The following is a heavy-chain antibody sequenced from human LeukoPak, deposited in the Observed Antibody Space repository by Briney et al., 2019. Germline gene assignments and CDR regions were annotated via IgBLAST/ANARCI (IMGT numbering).Heavy chain of an antibody. D-gene: IGHD6-13*01. V-gene: IGHV3-33*01. Sequence: GGSLRLSCAASGFTFSRFGMHWVRQAPGKGLEWVAVIWYDGSNKYYADSVKGRFTISRDNSKNTLYLQMNSLRAEDTAVYYCARGIIAAAGGYWYFDLWGRGTLVTVSS. CDR2: IWYDGSNK. CDR3: ARGIIAAAGGYWYFDL. CDR1: GFTFSRFG. J-gene: IGHJ2*01.